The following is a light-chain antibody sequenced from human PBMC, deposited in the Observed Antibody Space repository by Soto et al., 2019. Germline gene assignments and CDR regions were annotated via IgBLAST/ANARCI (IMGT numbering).Light chain of an antibody. V-gene: IGKV1-5*03. CDR2: KAS. CDR3: QHYNSYSEA. Sequence: DIQMTQSPSTLSGSVGDRVTITCRASQTISSWLAWYQQKPGKAPKLLIYKASTLKSGVPSRFSGSGSGTEFTLTISSLQPDEFATYYCQHYNSYSEAVGQGNKVDNK. J-gene: IGKJ1*01. CDR1: QTISSW.